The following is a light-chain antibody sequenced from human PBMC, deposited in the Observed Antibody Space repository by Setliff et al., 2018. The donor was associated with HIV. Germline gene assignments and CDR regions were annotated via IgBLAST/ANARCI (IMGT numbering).Light chain of an antibody. CDR1: SSDVGGYNY. CDR2: EVN. V-gene: IGLV2-14*01. J-gene: IGLJ1*01. CDR3: SSYTSSRTPHV. Sequence: QSALTQPASVSGSPGQSITISCTGTSSDVGGYNYVSWYQQHPGKAPKRIIYEVNNRPSGVSNRFSGSKSGNTASLTISGLQAEDEADYYCSSYTSSRTPHVFGTGTKVTVL.